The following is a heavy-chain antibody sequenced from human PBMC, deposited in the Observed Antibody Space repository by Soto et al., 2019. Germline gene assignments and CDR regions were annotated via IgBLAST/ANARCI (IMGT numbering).Heavy chain of an antibody. CDR2: INHSGST. V-gene: IGHV4-34*01. D-gene: IGHD3-10*01. J-gene: IGHJ6*02. CDR3: ARGFYYYGSRYYYGMDV. Sequence: SETLSLTCAVYGGSFSGYYWSWIRQPPGKGLEWIGEINHSGSTNYNPSHKSRVTISVDTSKNQFSLKLSSVTAADTTVYYCARGFYYYGSRYYYGMDVWGQGTTVTVSS. CDR1: GGSFSGYY.